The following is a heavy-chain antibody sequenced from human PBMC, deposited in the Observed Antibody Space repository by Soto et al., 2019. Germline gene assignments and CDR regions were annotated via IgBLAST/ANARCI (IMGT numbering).Heavy chain of an antibody. V-gene: IGHV5-10-1*01. Sequence: PGESLKISCKGSGYSFPSYWITRVRQIPGKGLEWMGRIDPSNSYTNYSPSFQGHVTISCDLSVTTAYLQWNSLKASDTAIYYCMRRYTSSSFPDYWGQGTLVTVSS. J-gene: IGHJ4*02. CDR1: GYSFPSYW. CDR2: IDPSNSYT. CDR3: MRRYTSSSFPDY. D-gene: IGHD6-6*01.